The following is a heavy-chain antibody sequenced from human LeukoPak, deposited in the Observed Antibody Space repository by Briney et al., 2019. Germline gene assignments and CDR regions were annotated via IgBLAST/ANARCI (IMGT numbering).Heavy chain of an antibody. CDR1: GFTFSSYS. D-gene: IGHD3-22*01. V-gene: IGHV3-21*01. J-gene: IGHJ4*02. CDR3: ARDPIDYYDSSGYYSPTPYYFDY. Sequence: PGGSLRLSCAASGFTFSSYSMNWVRQAPGKGLEWVSSISSSSSYIYYADSVKGRFTISRDNAKNSLYLQMNSLRAEDTAVYYCARDPIDYYDSSGYYSPTPYYFDYWGQGTLVTVSS. CDR2: ISSSSSYI.